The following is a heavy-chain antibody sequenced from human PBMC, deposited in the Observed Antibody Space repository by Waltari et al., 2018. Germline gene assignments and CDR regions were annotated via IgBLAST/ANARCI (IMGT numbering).Heavy chain of an antibody. Sequence: QVQLQESGPGLVKPSQTLSLTCTVSGGSINRDSLFWSWIRQPAGKGLEWIGGVFSNGSVDYNPSLRSRVTISRDTSRNEFSLKLRSVTAADTAFYYCARDTGYSKSLCDHWGPGTQVIVSS. J-gene: IGHJ4*02. V-gene: IGHV4-61*02. CDR2: VFSNGSV. D-gene: IGHD4-4*01. CDR3: ARDTGYSKSLCDH. CDR1: GGSINRDSLF.